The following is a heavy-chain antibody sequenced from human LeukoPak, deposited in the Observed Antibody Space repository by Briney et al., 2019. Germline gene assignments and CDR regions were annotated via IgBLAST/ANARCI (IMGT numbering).Heavy chain of an antibody. J-gene: IGHJ3*02. V-gene: IGHV3-74*01. CDR2: INSDGSST. Sequence: GGSLRLSCAASGFTFSSYWMHWVRQVPGKGLVWVSRINSDGSSTSYADSVKGRFTISRDNAKNTQYVQMNSLRAEDTAVYYCSTGSGHAFDIWGRGTMVTVSS. CDR1: GFTFSSYW. CDR3: STGSGHAFDI. D-gene: IGHD3-10*01.